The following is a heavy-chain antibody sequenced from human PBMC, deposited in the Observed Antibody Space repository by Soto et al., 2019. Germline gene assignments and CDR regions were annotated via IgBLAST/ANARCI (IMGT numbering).Heavy chain of an antibody. J-gene: IGHJ4*02. D-gene: IGHD2-8*01. CDR1: GYTFTSYD. Sequence: ASVKVSCKASGYTFTSYDINWVRQATGQGLEWMGWMNPNSGNTGYAQKFQGRVTMTRNTSISTAYMELSSLRSEDTAVYYCARVKGSYCTNGVCYQYYFDYWGQGTLVTVS. CDR2: MNPNSGNT. CDR3: ARVKGSYCTNGVCYQYYFDY. V-gene: IGHV1-8*01.